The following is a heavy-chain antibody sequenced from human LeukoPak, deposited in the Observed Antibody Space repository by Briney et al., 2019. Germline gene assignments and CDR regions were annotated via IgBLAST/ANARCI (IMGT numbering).Heavy chain of an antibody. V-gene: IGHV4-59*08. J-gene: IGHJ4*02. CDR3: ARHGGDGYNYFIY. CDR2: IYYSGST. CDR1: GGSISSDY. Sequence: SETLSLTCTVSGGSISSDYWGWIRQPPGKGLEWIGYIYYSGSTNYNPSLKSRVTISLDTSKNQFSLKLSSVTAADTAIYYCARHGGDGYNYFIYWGQGTLVTVSS. D-gene: IGHD5-24*01.